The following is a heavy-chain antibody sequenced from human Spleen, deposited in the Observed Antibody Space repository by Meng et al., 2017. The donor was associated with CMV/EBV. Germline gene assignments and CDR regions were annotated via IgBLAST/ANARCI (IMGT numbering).Heavy chain of an antibody. Sequence: GGSLRLSCAGSGFTFSSYEMNWVRQAPGKGLEWVSYISSSGNIKYYADSVKGRFIISRDNAKNTLYLQMNSLRAEDTAVYYCARGGRAGSLDYWGQGTLVTVSS. CDR3: ARGGRAGSLDY. CDR2: ISSSGNIK. J-gene: IGHJ4*02. D-gene: IGHD1-1*01. CDR1: GFTFSSYE. V-gene: IGHV3-48*03.